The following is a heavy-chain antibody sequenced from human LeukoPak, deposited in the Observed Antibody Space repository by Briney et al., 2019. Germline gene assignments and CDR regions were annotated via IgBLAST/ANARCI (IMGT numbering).Heavy chain of an antibody. CDR1: GGTFSSYA. Sequence: SVKVSCKASGGTFSSYAISWVRQAPGQGLEWMGGIIPIFGTANYAQKFQGRVTITADKSTSTAYMELSSLRSEDTAVYYCARGTSFGKDYGDYESGDWFDPWGQGTLVTVSS. CDR2: IIPIFGTA. D-gene: IGHD4-17*01. V-gene: IGHV1-69*06. CDR3: ARGTSFGKDYGDYESGDWFDP. J-gene: IGHJ5*02.